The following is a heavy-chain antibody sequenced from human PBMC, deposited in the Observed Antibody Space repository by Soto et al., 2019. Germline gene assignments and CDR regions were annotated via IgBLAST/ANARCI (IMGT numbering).Heavy chain of an antibody. V-gene: IGHV3-23*01. D-gene: IGHD6-19*01. CDR3: AKVGSSGWLFDY. J-gene: IGHJ4*02. Sequence: GGSLRLSCAASGFTFSSYAMSWVRQAPGKGLEWVSAISGSGGGTYYADSVKGRFTISRDNSKNTLYLQMNSLRAEDTAVYYCAKVGSSGWLFDYWGQGTLVTVSS. CDR1: GFTFSSYA. CDR2: ISGSGGGT.